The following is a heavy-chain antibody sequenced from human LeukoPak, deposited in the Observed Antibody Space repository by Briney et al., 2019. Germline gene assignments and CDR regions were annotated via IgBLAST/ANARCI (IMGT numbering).Heavy chain of an antibody. CDR3: ARDNPQLGHY. CDR2: ISSTGTTI. Sequence: PGGSLRLSCAASGFTFSSYEMNWVRQAPGKGLEWVSYISSTGTTIYYADSVKGRFTISRDNAKNSLYLQMNSLRAEDTAVYYCARDNPQLGHYWGQGTLVTVSS. CDR1: GFTFSSYE. D-gene: IGHD6-13*01. V-gene: IGHV3-48*03. J-gene: IGHJ4*02.